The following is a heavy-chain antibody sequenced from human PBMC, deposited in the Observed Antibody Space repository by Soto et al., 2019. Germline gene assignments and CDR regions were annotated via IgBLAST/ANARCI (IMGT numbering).Heavy chain of an antibody. J-gene: IGHJ6*02. CDR3: AKEVATITDYYYYGMDV. CDR2: ISYDGSNK. Sequence: GGSLRLSCAASGFTFSSYGMHWVRQAPGKGLEWVAVISYDGSNKYYVDSVKGRFTISRDNSKNTLYLQMNSLRAEDTAVYYCAKEVATITDYYYYGMDVWGQGTTVTVSS. V-gene: IGHV3-30*18. CDR1: GFTFSSYG. D-gene: IGHD5-12*01.